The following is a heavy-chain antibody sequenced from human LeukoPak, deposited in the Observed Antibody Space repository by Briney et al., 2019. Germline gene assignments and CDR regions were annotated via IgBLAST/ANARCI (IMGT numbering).Heavy chain of an antibody. CDR1: GFTFSSYA. V-gene: IGHV3-30-3*01. Sequence: PGGSLRLSCAASGFTFSSYAMSWVRKAPGKGLEWVAVISYDGSNKYYADSVKGRFTISRDNSKNTLYLQMNSLRAEDTAVYYCARDVVGSSNNGMDVWGQGTTVTVSS. CDR2: ISYDGSNK. CDR3: ARDVVGSSNNGMDV. D-gene: IGHD6-13*01. J-gene: IGHJ6*02.